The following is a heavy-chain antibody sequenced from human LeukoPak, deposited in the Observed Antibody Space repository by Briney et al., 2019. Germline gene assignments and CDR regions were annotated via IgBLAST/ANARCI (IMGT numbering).Heavy chain of an antibody. V-gene: IGHV4-59*01. CDR3: ARDRPGGSSLDY. CDR1: GGSISRDY. J-gene: IGHJ4*02. CDR2: IDYAGRT. D-gene: IGHD6-13*01. Sequence: PSETLSLTCTVSGGSISRDYWGWIRQPPGKGLEWIGYIDYAGRTNYNPSLKSRVTISVDTSKNQFSLKLSSVTAADTAVCYCARDRPGGSSLDYWGQGTLVTVSS.